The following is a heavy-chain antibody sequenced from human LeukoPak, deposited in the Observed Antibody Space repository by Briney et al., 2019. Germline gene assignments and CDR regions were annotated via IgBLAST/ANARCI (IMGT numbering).Heavy chain of an antibody. D-gene: IGHD3-22*01. J-gene: IGHJ4*02. V-gene: IGHV3-30*18. CDR2: ISYDGSNK. CDR1: GFTFSSYG. Sequence: GGSLRLSCAASGFTFSSYGMPWVRQAPGKGLEWVAVISYDGSNKYYADSVKGRFTISRDNSKNTLYLQMNSLRAEDTAVYYCAKDGYYYDSSGYPDVWGQGTLVTVSS. CDR3: AKDGYYYDSSGYPDV.